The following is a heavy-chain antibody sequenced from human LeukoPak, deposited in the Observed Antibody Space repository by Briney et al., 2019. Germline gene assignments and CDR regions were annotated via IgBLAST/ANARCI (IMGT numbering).Heavy chain of an antibody. CDR2: INPNSGGA. CDR1: GYTFTGYY. J-gene: IGHJ4*02. D-gene: IGHD6-13*01. CDR3: ARDRHNSSWYGGNFDY. Sequence: SVKVSCKASGYTFTGYYIHWVRQAPGQGLEWIGWINPNSGGANYAQKFQGRVTMTRDTSISTAYMELSRLRSDDTAVYYCARDRHNSSWYGGNFDYWGQGTLVTVSS. V-gene: IGHV1-2*02.